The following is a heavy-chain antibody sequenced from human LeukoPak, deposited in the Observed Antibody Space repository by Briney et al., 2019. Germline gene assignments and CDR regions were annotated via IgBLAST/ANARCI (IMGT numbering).Heavy chain of an antibody. J-gene: IGHJ3*02. CDR3: AKPGYCSGGSCYRSYAFDI. CDR1: GFTFGSYA. CDR2: ISGSGGST. V-gene: IGHV3-23*01. Sequence: GGSLRLSCAASGFTFGSYAIIWVRQAPGKGLEWGSGISGSGGSTHYADSGKGRFTISRDNSKNTLYLQMNSLRAEDTAVYYCAKPGYCSGGSCYRSYAFDIWGQGTMVTVSS. D-gene: IGHD2-15*01.